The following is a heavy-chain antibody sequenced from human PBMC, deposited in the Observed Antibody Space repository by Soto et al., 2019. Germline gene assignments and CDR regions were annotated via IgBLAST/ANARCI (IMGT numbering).Heavy chain of an antibody. Sequence: GASVKVSCKASGYTFTNYGISWVRQAPGQGLEWMGWINPYNGNTNYAQKLQGRVTITTDTSASTAYMELSSLRSEDTAVYYCAREGNDFWSGYYFYYYYYMDVWGKGTTVTVSS. D-gene: IGHD3-3*01. CDR2: INPYNGNT. V-gene: IGHV1-18*04. J-gene: IGHJ6*03. CDR3: AREGNDFWSGYYFYYYYYMDV. CDR1: GYTFTNYG.